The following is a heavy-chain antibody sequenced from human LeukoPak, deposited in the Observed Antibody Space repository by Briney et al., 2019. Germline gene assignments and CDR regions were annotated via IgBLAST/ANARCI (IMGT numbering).Heavy chain of an antibody. CDR1: GFTFSSYS. D-gene: IGHD3-22*01. Sequence: GGSLRLSCAASGFTFSSYSMNWVRQAPGKGLEWVSSISSSSSYIYYADSVKGRFTISRDNAKNSLYLQMNSLRAEDTAVYYCAKSSYYDSSGYYREYYFDHWGQGTLVTVSS. V-gene: IGHV3-21*04. CDR2: ISSSSSYI. CDR3: AKSSYYDSSGYYREYYFDH. J-gene: IGHJ4*02.